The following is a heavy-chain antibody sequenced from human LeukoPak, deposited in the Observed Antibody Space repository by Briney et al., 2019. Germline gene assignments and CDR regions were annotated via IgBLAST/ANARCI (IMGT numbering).Heavy chain of an antibody. V-gene: IGHV3-7*01. CDR3: AREDESGFSDY. J-gene: IGHJ4*02. D-gene: IGHD3-22*01. CDR2: IKQDGSDT. CDR1: GFSFSSYW. Sequence: GGSLRLSCSVSGFSFSSYWMAWVRQAPGKGLEWVANIKQDGSDTYYVDSVKGRFTISRDNDKNSLFLQINSLRAEDTVVYYCAREDESGFSDYWGQGTLVIVSS.